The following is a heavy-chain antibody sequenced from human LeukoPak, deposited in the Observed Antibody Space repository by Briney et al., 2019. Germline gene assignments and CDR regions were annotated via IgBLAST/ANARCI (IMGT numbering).Heavy chain of an antibody. D-gene: IGHD1-20*01. CDR2: IYWDDDK. Sequence: ESGPTLVKPTQTLTLTCTFSGFSLSTSGVAVGWIRQPPGKALECLALIYWDDDKRYSPSLKSRLTITKDTSKNQVVLTMTNMDPVDTATYYCAHSTYDWYDVWYFDSWGQGTLVTVSS. CDR3: AHSTYDWYDVWYFDS. V-gene: IGHV2-5*02. CDR1: GFSLSTSGVA. J-gene: IGHJ4*02.